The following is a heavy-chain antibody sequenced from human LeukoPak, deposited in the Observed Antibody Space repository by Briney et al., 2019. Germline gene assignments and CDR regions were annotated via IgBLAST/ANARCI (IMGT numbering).Heavy chain of an antibody. CDR3: ARGLNRFSSSWYRLAY. V-gene: IGHV3-21*01. CDR2: ISSNSNNI. CDR1: GFTFTNYT. Sequence: PGGSLRLSCVASGFTFTNYTMNWVRRAPGKGLEWVSSISSNSNNIHYVGSLKGRFTVSRDNAKNSLYLQMNSLRVEDTAVYYCARGLNRFSSSWYRLAYWGQGTLVTVSS. J-gene: IGHJ4*02. D-gene: IGHD6-13*01.